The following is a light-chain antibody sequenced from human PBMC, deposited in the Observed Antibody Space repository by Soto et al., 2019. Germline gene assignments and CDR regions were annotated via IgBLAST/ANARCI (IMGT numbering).Light chain of an antibody. V-gene: IGLV2-8*01. Sequence: QSALTQPPSASGSPGQSVTISCTGTSSDGGGYNYVSWYQQHPGKAPKLMIYEVSKRPLGVPDRFSGSKSGNTASLTVSGLQAEDEADYYCSSYAGSKTLFGGGTKLTVL. CDR1: SSDGGGYNY. J-gene: IGLJ2*01. CDR3: SSYAGSKTL. CDR2: EVS.